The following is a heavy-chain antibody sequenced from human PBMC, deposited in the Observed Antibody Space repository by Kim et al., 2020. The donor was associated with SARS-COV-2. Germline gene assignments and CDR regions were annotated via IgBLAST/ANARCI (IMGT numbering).Heavy chain of an antibody. V-gene: IGHV3-21*01. CDR1: GFTFSSYS. Sequence: GGSLRLSCAASGFTFSSYSMNWVRQAPGKGLEWVSSISSSSSYIYYADSVKGRFTISRDNAKNSLYLQMNSLRAEDTAVYYCARDAFGRYDFWSGYYAPPVEPGGVLKHLQYYYGMDVWGQGTTVTVSS. CDR3: ARDAFGRYDFWSGYYAPPVEPGGVLKHLQYYYGMDV. J-gene: IGHJ6*02. D-gene: IGHD3-3*01. CDR2: ISSSSSYI.